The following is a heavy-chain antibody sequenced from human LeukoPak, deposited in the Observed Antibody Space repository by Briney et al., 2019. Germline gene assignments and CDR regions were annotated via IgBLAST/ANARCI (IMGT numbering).Heavy chain of an antibody. J-gene: IGHJ4*02. D-gene: IGHD3-10*01. V-gene: IGHV3-23*01. CDR2: ISGSGGST. CDR3: AKARYYYGSGSDFDY. CDR1: GLTFSDYY. Sequence: GGSLRLSCAASGLTFSDYYMSWVRQAPGKGLEWVSAISGSGGSTYYADSVKGRFTISRDNSKNTLYLQMNSLRAEDTAVYYCAKARYYYGSGSDFDYWGQGTLVTVSS.